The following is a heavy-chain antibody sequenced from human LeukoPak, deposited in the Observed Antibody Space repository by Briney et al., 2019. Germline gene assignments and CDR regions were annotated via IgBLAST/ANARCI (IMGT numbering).Heavy chain of an antibody. Sequence: ASVKVSCKASGYTFTGYYMHWVRQAPGQGLEWMGWINPNSGGTNYAQKFQGRVTMTRDTSISTAYMELSRLRSDDTAMYYCARDPGNHSGAWGQGTLVTVSS. J-gene: IGHJ5*02. V-gene: IGHV1-2*02. CDR3: ARDPGNHSGA. D-gene: IGHD6-19*01. CDR1: GYTFTGYY. CDR2: INPNSGGT.